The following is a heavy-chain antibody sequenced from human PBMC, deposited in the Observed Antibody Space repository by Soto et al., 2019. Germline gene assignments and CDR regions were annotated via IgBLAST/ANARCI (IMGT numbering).Heavy chain of an antibody. V-gene: IGHV4-4*02. D-gene: IGHD6-6*01. CDR2: IYHSGST. CDR1: GGSISSSNW. J-gene: IGHJ5*02. CDR3: ARVGGSSSPGGFDP. Sequence: LSLTCAVSGGSISSSNWWSWVRQPPGKGLEWIGEIYHSGSTNYNPSLKSRVTISVDKSKNQFSLKLSSVTAADTAVYYCARVGGSSSPGGFDPWGQGTLVTVSS.